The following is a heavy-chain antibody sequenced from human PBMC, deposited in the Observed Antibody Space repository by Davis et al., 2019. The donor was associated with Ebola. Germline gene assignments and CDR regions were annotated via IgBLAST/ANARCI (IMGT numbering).Heavy chain of an antibody. Sequence: GGSLRLSCAASGFTFSSYSLNWVRQAPGKGLEWVSYISSGSGTIHYADSVKGRFTISRDNAKNSLYLQMNTLRDEDTAVYYCATVSDFWSGYLDSWGQGTLVTVSS. CDR1: GFTFSSYS. V-gene: IGHV3-48*02. CDR3: ATVSDFWSGYLDS. J-gene: IGHJ4*02. CDR2: ISSGSGTI. D-gene: IGHD3-3*01.